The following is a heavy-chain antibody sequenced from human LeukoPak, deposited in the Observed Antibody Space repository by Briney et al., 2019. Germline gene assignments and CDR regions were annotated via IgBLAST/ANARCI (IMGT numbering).Heavy chain of an antibody. D-gene: IGHD1-26*01. CDR1: GGSFSGYY. J-gene: IGHJ6*03. V-gene: IGHV4-34*01. CDR2: INHSGST. Sequence: SETLSLTCAVYGGSFSGYYWSWIRQPPGKGLEWIGEINHSGSTNYNPSLKSRVTISVDTSKNQFSLKLSSVTAADTAVYYCAREPYSGSYFAYYYYYYYMDVWGKGTTVTISS. CDR3: AREPYSGSYFAYYYYYYYMDV.